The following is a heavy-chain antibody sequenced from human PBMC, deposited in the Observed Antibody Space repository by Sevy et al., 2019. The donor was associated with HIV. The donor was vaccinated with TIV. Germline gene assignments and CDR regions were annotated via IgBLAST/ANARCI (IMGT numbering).Heavy chain of an antibody. J-gene: IGHJ4*02. CDR1: GFTFSSYG. CDR3: AKVGDSSGYYHSFDY. D-gene: IGHD3-22*01. V-gene: IGHV3-30*18. Sequence: GGSLRLSCAASGFTFSSYGMHWVRQAPGKGLEWVAVISYDGSNKYYADSVKGRFTISRDNSKNTLYLQMNSLGAEDAAVYYCAKVGDSSGYYHSFDYWGQGTLVTVSS. CDR2: ISYDGSNK.